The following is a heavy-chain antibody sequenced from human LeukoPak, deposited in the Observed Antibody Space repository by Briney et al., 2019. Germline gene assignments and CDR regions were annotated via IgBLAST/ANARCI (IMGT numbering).Heavy chain of an antibody. J-gene: IGHJ6*03. CDR3: ARGRPGFGELLYSYYMDV. Sequence: SVKVSCKASGGTFSSYAISWVRQAPEQGLEWMGGIIPIFGTANYAQKFQGRVTITTDESTSTAYMELSSLRSEDTAVYYCARGRPGFGELLYSYYMDVWGKGTTVTVSS. CDR2: IIPIFGTA. D-gene: IGHD3-10*01. CDR1: GGTFSSYA. V-gene: IGHV1-69*05.